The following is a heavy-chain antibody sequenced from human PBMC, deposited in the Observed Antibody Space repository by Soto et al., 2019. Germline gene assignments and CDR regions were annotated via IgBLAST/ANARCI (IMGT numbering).Heavy chain of an antibody. CDR3: ARGDPYYMDV. V-gene: IGHV4-31*03. CDR1: GGSISSGVYY. J-gene: IGHJ6*03. Sequence: PSETLSLTCTVSGGSISSGVYYWSWIRQHPGKGLEWIGYIYYSGSTYYNPSLKSRVTISVDTSKNQFSLKLSSVTAADTAVYYCARGDPYYMDVWGKGTTVTVSS. CDR2: IYYSGST.